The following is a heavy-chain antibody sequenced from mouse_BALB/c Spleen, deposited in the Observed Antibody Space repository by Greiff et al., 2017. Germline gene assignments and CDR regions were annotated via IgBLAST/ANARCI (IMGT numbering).Heavy chain of an antibody. CDR1: GYTFTSYW. CDR3: ARYGKAWYFDV. CDR2: INPSNGRT. V-gene: IGHV1S81*02. Sequence: QVQLQQPGAELVKPGASVKLSCKASGYTFTSYWMHWVKQRPGQGLEWIGEINPSNGRTNYNEKFRSKATLTVDKSSSTAYMQLSSLTSEDSAVYYCARYGKAWYFDVWGAGTTVTVSS. D-gene: IGHD2-1*01. J-gene: IGHJ1*01.